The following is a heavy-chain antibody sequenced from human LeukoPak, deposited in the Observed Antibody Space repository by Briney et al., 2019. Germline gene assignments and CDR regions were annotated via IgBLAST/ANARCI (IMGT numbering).Heavy chain of an antibody. CDR1: EFSFSSYS. J-gene: IGHJ3*02. D-gene: IGHD4-11*01. V-gene: IGHV3-48*01. Sequence: GGSLRLSCAASEFSFSSYSFNWVRQAPGKGLEWLSYISGSGRPIYYADSVKSRFTISRDNAKKSLYLQMNSLRADDTAVYYCARDQTNAFDNWGQGAMVTVSS. CDR2: ISGSGRPI. CDR3: ARDQTNAFDN.